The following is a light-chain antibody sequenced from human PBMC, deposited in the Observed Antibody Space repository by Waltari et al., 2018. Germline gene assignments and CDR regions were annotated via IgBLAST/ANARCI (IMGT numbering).Light chain of an antibody. V-gene: IGLV1-47*01. J-gene: IGLJ3*02. CDR1: SSNIERNY. Sequence: QSVLTQPPSASGTPGQRVTISCSGSSSNIERNYVYWYQQFPGTAPKVLMFKNNQRPSGVSDRLSASKSGASASLAISGLRSDDEADYYCGTWDDSLSRPVFGGGTKLTVL. CDR3: GTWDDSLSRPV. CDR2: KNN.